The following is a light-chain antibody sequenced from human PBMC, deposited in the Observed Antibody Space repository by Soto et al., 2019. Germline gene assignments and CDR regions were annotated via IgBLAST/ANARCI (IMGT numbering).Light chain of an antibody. CDR1: QSVGTY. V-gene: IGKV3-15*01. CDR2: DAS. CDR3: QPYNNWPLT. Sequence: EIVLTQSPATLSLSAGERATLSCRASQSVGTYLAWYQHKPGQAPRLLIYDASNRATGVPTRFSGSRSGAEFTLTINSLQSEDFAVYYCQPYNNWPLTFGGGTKVDIK. J-gene: IGKJ4*01.